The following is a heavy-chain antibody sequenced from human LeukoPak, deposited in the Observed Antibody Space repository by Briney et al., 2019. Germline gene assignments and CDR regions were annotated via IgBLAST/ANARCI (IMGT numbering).Heavy chain of an antibody. V-gene: IGHV4-59*12. CDR2: IYYSGST. Sequence: SETLSLTCTVSGGSISSYYWSWIRQPPAKGLEWIGYIYYSGSTNYNPSLKSRVTISVDTSKNQFSLKLSSVTAADTAVYYCASGTGGGNPFDYWGQGTLVTVSS. CDR1: GGSISSYY. D-gene: IGHD4-23*01. CDR3: ASGTGGGNPFDY. J-gene: IGHJ4*02.